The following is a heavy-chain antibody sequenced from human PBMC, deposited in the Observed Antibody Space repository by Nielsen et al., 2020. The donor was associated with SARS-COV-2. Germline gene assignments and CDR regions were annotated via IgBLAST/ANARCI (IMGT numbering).Heavy chain of an antibody. CDR2: INWNGGST. CDR1: GFTFDDYG. V-gene: IGHV3-20*04. Sequence: GGSLRLSCAASGFTFDDYGMSWVRQAPGKGLEWVSGINWNGGSTGYADSVKGRFTISRDNSKNTLYLQMNSLRAEDTAVYYCAKEEWELLEDAFDIWGQGTMVTVSS. CDR3: AKEEWELLEDAFDI. D-gene: IGHD1-26*01. J-gene: IGHJ3*02.